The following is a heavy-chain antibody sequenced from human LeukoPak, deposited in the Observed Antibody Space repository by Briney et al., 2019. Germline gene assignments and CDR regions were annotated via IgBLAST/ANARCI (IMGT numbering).Heavy chain of an antibody. V-gene: IGHV3-7*03. CDR3: ARIGSASTNWFDP. CDR2: IKSDGSTK. CDR1: GFTFSSHW. D-gene: IGHD1-1*01. J-gene: IGHJ5*02. Sequence: GGSQRLSCAASGFTFSSHWMSWVRQAPGKGLEWVANIKSDGSTKYYVDSVKGRFTISRDNAESSLYLQMNSLGAEDTAVYYCARIGSASTNWFDPWGQGTLVTVSS.